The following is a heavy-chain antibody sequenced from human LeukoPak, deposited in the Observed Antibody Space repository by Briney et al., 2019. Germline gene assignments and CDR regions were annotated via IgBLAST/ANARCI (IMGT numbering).Heavy chain of an antibody. J-gene: IGHJ6*03. V-gene: IGHV3-20*04. Sequence: GGSLRLSCAASGFTFDDYGMSWVRQAPGKGLEWVSGINWNGGSTGYADSVKGRFTISRDNAKNSLYLQMNSLRAEDTALYYCAGCNDGYYYYYMDVWGKGTTVTVSS. D-gene: IGHD3-22*01. CDR2: INWNGGST. CDR3: AGCNDGYYYYYMDV. CDR1: GFTFDDYG.